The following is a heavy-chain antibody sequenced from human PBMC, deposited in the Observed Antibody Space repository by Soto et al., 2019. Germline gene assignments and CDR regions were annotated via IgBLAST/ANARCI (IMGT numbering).Heavy chain of an antibody. CDR2: ISTDKGGT. CDR1: GYSFTTYG. D-gene: IGHD3-22*01. Sequence: QVQLVQSGAEVKKPGASVKVSCKASGYSFTTYGVSWVRQAPGQGLEWMGWISTDKGGTNYAQKFEDRGTMTTDTSTSKACMAGTSLRSDYTAVYYCARDLYDRSGNWHDVFDVWGQGTMVTVSS. CDR3: ARDLYDRSGNWHDVFDV. J-gene: IGHJ3*01. V-gene: IGHV1-18*01.